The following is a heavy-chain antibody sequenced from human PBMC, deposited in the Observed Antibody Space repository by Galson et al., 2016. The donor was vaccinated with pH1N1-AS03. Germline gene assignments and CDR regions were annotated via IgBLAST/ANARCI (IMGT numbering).Heavy chain of an antibody. Sequence: CAASGFIFSDYDVSWVRQAPGKGLEWVSAITGSGGSTNYADSVKGRFTISRDNSKNTLYLQLNSLRAEDTAVYYCAKVGWAHYWGQGTLVTVSS. V-gene: IGHV3-23*01. CDR1: GFIFSDYD. CDR3: AKVGWAHY. J-gene: IGHJ4*02. D-gene: IGHD3-16*01. CDR2: ITGSGGST.